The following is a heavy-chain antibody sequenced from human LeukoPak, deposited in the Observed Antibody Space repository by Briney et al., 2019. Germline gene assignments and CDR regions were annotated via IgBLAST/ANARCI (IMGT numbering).Heavy chain of an antibody. V-gene: IGHV3-15*01. D-gene: IGHD4-17*01. Sequence: PGGSLRLSCAASGFTFSNAWMSWVRQAPGKGLEWVGRIKSKTDGGTTDYAAPVKGRFTISRDDSKNTLYLQMNSLKTEDTAVYYCTTEVLVWITVTTALDYWGQGTLVTVSS. CDR3: TTEVLVWITVTTALDY. CDR1: GFTFSNAW. CDR2: IKSKTDGGTT. J-gene: IGHJ4*02.